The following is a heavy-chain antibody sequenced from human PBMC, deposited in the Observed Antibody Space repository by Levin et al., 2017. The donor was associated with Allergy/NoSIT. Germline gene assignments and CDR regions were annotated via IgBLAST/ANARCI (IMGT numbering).Heavy chain of an antibody. CDR2: ISSNGGST. V-gene: IGHV3-64*01. J-gene: IGHJ3*02. CDR1: GFTFSSYA. D-gene: IGHD4-17*01. Sequence: SCAASGFTFSSYAMHWVRQAPGKGLEYVSAISSNGGSTYYANSVKGRFTISRDNSKNTLYLQMGSLRAEDMAVYYCASSQHGDYDAFDIWGQGTMVTVSS. CDR3: ASSQHGDYDAFDI.